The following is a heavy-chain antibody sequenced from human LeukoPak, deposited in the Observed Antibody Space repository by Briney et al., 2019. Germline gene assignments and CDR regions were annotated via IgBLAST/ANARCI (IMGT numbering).Heavy chain of an antibody. J-gene: IGHJ4*02. D-gene: IGHD3-10*01. CDR1: GYTFTSYG. CDR2: ISAYNGNT. V-gene: IGHV1-18*01. CDR3: ATSGSGLLWFGESSKS. Sequence: ASVKVSCKASGYTFTSYGISWVRQAPGQGLEWMGWISAYNGNTNYAQKFQGRVTMTRDTSISTAYMELSRLRSDDTAVYYCATSGSGLLWFGESSKSWGQGTLVTVSS.